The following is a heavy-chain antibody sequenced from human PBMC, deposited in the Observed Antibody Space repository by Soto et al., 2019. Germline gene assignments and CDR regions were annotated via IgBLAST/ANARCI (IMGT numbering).Heavy chain of an antibody. D-gene: IGHD1-1*01. CDR2: IYYSGST. CDR3: AREGTTVDTYYYYGMDV. Sequence: QVQLQESGPGLVKPSETLSLTCTVSGGSISSYYWSWIRQPPGKGLEWIGYIYYSGSTNYNPSLKSRVTIAIDTSKNQCSLKLSSVTAAITAGYYCAREGTTVDTYYYYGMDVLGQGTTVTVSS. CDR1: GGSISSYY. J-gene: IGHJ6*02. V-gene: IGHV4-59*01.